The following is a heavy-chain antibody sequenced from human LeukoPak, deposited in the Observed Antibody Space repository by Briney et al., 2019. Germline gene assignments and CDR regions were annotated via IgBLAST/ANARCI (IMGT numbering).Heavy chain of an antibody. D-gene: IGHD2-2*01. Sequence: GGSLRLSCAASGFTFSDYYMSWIRQAPGKGLEWVANIKQDGSEKYYVDSVKGRFTISRDNAKNSLYLQMNSLRAEDTAVYYCARVMRQLPAVYWGQGTLVTVSS. V-gene: IGHV3-7*03. CDR3: ARVMRQLPAVY. CDR1: GFTFSDYY. CDR2: IKQDGSEK. J-gene: IGHJ4*02.